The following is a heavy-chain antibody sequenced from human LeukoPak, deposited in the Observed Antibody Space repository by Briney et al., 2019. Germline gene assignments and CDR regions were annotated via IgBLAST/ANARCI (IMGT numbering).Heavy chain of an antibody. V-gene: IGHV4-59*08. Sequence: SETLSLTCTDSGGSISSYYWSWIRQPPGKGLEWIGYIYYSGSTNYNPSLKSRVTISVDTSKNQFSLKLSSVTAADTAVYYCARRPGGRSYYGMDVWGQGTTVTVSS. D-gene: IGHD2-15*01. CDR3: ARRPGGRSYYGMDV. CDR2: IYYSGST. CDR1: GGSISSYY. J-gene: IGHJ6*02.